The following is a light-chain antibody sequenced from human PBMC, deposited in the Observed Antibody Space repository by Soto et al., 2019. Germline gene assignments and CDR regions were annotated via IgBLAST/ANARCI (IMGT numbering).Light chain of an antibody. J-gene: IGKJ1*01. V-gene: IGKV3D-20*02. CDR1: QSVGSNY. Sequence: EIVLTHSPGTLSLSPCERATLSFSASQSVGSNYLAWYQQNPGQAPRLLIYGASTRATGIPDRFSGSGSGTDFTLTISRLEPEDFAVYYCQQRTDRPPWTFGQGTKVDIK. CDR2: GAS. CDR3: QQRTDRPPWT.